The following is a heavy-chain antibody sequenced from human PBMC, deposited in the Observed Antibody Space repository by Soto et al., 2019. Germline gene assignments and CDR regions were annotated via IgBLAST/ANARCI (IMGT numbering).Heavy chain of an antibody. V-gene: IGHV1-3*01. D-gene: IGHD1-1*01. CDR3: ARGKGMEENYYYYGLDI. CDR2: INGGTGQT. Sequence: GASVKVSCKASGYTFSTYAMHWVRQAPGQSLEWMGWINGGTGQTRYSQRFQDRVTITRDTPAGTANMELTSLTSEDTAVYYCARGKGMEENYYYYGLDIWGQGTTVTVSS. CDR1: GYTFSTYA. J-gene: IGHJ6*02.